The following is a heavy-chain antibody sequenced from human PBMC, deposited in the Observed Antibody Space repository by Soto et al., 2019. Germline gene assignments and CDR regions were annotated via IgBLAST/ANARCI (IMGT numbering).Heavy chain of an antibody. D-gene: IGHD5-18*01. CDR1: GGSISSGDYY. Sequence: SVTLSLTCTVSGGSISSGDYYWSWIRQPPWKGLEWIGYIYYSGSTYYNPSLKSRVTISVDTSKNQFSLKLSSVTAVYTAVYYCDSLKLGYSTFDPWGEGTLVTVSS. J-gene: IGHJ5*02. V-gene: IGHV4-30-4*01. CDR3: DSLKLGYSTFDP. CDR2: IYYSGST.